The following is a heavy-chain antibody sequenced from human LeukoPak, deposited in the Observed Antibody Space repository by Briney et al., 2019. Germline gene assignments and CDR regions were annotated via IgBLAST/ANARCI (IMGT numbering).Heavy chain of an antibody. CDR1: GYTLTELS. V-gene: IGHV1-24*01. D-gene: IGHD2-2*02. CDR3: ATVGCSSTSCSTGYYYYYYMDV. CDR2: FDPEDGET. J-gene: IGHJ6*03. Sequence: ASVKVSYKVSGYTLTELSMHWVRQAPGKGLEWMGGFDPEDGETIYAQKFQGRVTMTEDTSTDTAYMELSSLRSEDTAVYYCATVGCSSTSCSTGYYYYYYMDVWGKGTTVTVSS.